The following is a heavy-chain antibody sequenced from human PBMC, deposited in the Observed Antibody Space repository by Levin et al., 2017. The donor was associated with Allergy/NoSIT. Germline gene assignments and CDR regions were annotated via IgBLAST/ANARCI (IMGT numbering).Heavy chain of an antibody. CDR2: INWNRDKI. V-gene: IGHV3-9*01. D-gene: IGHD7-27*01. CDR3: AKGLNWGSPNTFDY. J-gene: IGHJ4*02. CDR1: GFTFGDDA. Sequence: GGSLRLSCAASGFTFGDDAMHWVRQAPGKGLEWVSGINWNRDKIGYADSVRARFTISRDNAKNSLYLQMNSLGPEDTALYYCAKGLNWGSPNTFDYWGQGTLVTVSS.